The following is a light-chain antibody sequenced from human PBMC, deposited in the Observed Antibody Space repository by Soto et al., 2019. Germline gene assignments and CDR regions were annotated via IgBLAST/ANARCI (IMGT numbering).Light chain of an antibody. J-gene: IGLJ1*01. V-gene: IGLV2-14*01. CDR1: SSDVGGYNY. Sequence: QSALTQPASVSGSPGQSITISCTGTSSDVGGYNYVSWYQQHPGKAPKLMIYDVSNRTSGVSNRFSGSKSGNTASLTISGLQAEDEADYYCSSYTSSSTPRVFGTGTKLTVL. CDR2: DVS. CDR3: SSYTSSSTPRV.